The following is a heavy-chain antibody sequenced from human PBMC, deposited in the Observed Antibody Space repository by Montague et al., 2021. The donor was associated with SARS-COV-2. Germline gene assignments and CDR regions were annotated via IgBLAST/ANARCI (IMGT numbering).Heavy chain of an antibody. CDR1: GDSVSSNSAT. D-gene: IGHD1-26*01. Sequence: CAISGDSVSSNSATWHWIRQSPSRGLEWLGRTYYRSRWPNDYAVXVRSRIIINPDTSTNQFSLQLSSVTPEDTAVYFCARERWAVGVSFDYWGQGTLVTVSS. CDR3: ARERWAVGVSFDY. V-gene: IGHV6-1*01. CDR2: TYYRSRWPN. J-gene: IGHJ4*02.